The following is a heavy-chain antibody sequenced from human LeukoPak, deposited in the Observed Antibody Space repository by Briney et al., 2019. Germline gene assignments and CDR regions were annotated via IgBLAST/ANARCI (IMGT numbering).Heavy chain of an antibody. Sequence: KDGESLKIACKGSGYSFTSYWIGWVRQMPGKGLEWMGIIYPGDSDTRYSPSFQGQVTISADKSISTAYLQWSSLKASDTAMYYCARHTMVRVLLDAFDIWGQGTMVTVSS. V-gene: IGHV5-51*01. CDR3: ARHTMVRVLLDAFDI. J-gene: IGHJ3*02. D-gene: IGHD3-10*01. CDR1: GYSFTSYW. CDR2: IYPGDSDT.